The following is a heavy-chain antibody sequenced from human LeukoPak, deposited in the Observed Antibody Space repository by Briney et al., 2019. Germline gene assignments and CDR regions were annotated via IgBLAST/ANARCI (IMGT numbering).Heavy chain of an antibody. Sequence: SVKVSFKASGGTFSSYAISWVRQAPGQGLEWMGRIIPIFGTANYAQKFQGRVTITTDESASTAYMELSSLRSEDTAVYYCARDGTYGSGSPMWGQGTLVTVSS. V-gene: IGHV1-69*05. D-gene: IGHD3-10*01. CDR1: GGTFSSYA. J-gene: IGHJ4*02. CDR2: IIPIFGTA. CDR3: ARDGTYGSGSPM.